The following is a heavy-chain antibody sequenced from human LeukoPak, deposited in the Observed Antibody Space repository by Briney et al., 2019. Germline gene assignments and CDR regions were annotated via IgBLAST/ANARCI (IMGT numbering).Heavy chain of an antibody. Sequence: ASVKVSCKASGYTFTSYGISWVRQAPGQGLEWMGWISAYNGNTNYAQKLQGRVTMTTDTSTSTAYMELRRLRSDDTAVYYCARDLISRWELPNDAFDIWGQGTMVTVSS. D-gene: IGHD1-26*01. CDR2: ISAYNGNT. V-gene: IGHV1-18*01. CDR3: ARDLISRWELPNDAFDI. CDR1: GYTFTSYG. J-gene: IGHJ3*02.